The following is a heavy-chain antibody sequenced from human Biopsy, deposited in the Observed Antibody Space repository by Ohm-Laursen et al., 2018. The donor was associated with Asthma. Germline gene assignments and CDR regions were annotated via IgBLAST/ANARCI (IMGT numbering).Heavy chain of an antibody. CDR1: GDAMSTSGSY. J-gene: IGHJ2*01. V-gene: IGHV4-61*08. CDR2: ISYSGST. CDR3: ARVPTTLRYFDL. D-gene: IGHD2-15*01. Sequence: SQTLSLTCIVSGDAMSTSGSYWGWIRQPPGKGLAWVSYISYSGSTDYNPSLKSRLTISMDTSKNQFSLKLSSVTAADTAVYYCARVPTTLRYFDLWGRGTLVTVSS.